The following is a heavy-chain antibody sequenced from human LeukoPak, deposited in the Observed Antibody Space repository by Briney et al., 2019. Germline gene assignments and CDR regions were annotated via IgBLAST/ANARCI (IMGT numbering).Heavy chain of an antibody. Sequence: SETLSLTCAVAGGSFSGYYWSWIRQPPGKGMEWIGEINHSGSTNYNPSLKSRVTISVDTSKNQFSLKLSSVTAADTAVYYCARGILTGSYGAFDIWGQGTMVTVSS. CDR1: GGSFSGYY. J-gene: IGHJ3*02. CDR3: ARGILTGSYGAFDI. CDR2: INHSGST. V-gene: IGHV4-34*01. D-gene: IGHD3-9*01.